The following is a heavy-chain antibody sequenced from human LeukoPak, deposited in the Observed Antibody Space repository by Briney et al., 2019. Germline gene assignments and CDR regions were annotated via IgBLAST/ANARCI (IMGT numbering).Heavy chain of an antibody. Sequence: GASVKVSCKASGFTFTNYYMHWVRQAPGQGLEWMGLINPSGSNTNYAQKFRGRVTMTRDTSATTVYMELSSLRSEDTAVYYCAREESGGYFHYGGQGTLVTVSS. D-gene: IGHD2/OR15-2a*01. CDR1: GFTFTNYY. J-gene: IGHJ4*02. CDR3: AREESGGYFHY. V-gene: IGHV1-46*01. CDR2: INPSGSNT.